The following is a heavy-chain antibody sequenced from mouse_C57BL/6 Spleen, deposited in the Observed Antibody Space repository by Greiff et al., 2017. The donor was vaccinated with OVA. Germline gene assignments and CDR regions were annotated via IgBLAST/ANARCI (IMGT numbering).Heavy chain of an antibody. D-gene: IGHD2-10*01. V-gene: IGHV2-6*01. CDR2: IWGVGST. Sequence: VKLMESGPGLVAPSQSLSITCTVSGFSLTSYGVDWVRQSPGKGLEWLGVIWGVGSTNYNSALKSRLSISKDNSKSQVFLKMNSLQTDDTAMYYCASFYGNFAYWGQGTLVTVSA. J-gene: IGHJ3*01. CDR3: ASFYGNFAY. CDR1: GFSLTSYG.